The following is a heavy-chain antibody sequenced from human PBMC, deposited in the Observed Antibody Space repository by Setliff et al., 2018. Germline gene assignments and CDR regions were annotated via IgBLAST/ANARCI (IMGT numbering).Heavy chain of an antibody. V-gene: IGHV1-45*02. CDR2: ITSFNGNT. D-gene: IGHD3-10*01. CDR1: GYTFTYRY. Sequence: GASVKVSCKASGYTFTYRYLHWVRQAPGQALEWKGWITSFNGNTNYAQKFQDRVTITRDRSMSTAYMELSSLRSEDTAMYYCASEPTMVRGVIITSYGMDVWGQGTTVTVSS. CDR3: ASEPTMVRGVIITSYGMDV. J-gene: IGHJ6*02.